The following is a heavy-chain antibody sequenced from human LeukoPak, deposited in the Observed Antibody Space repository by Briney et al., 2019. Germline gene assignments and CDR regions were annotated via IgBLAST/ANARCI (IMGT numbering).Heavy chain of an antibody. CDR2: ISSSSSYI. D-gene: IGHD1-26*01. V-gene: IGHV3-21*01. CDR3: ARDLSGRHWFDP. J-gene: IGHJ5*02. CDR1: GFTFSSYS. Sequence: PGGSLRLSCAASGFTFSSYSMNWVRQAPGKGLEWGSSISSSSSYIYYADSVKGRFTISRDNAKNSLYLQMNSLRAEDTAVYYCARDLSGRHWFDPWGQGTLVTVSS.